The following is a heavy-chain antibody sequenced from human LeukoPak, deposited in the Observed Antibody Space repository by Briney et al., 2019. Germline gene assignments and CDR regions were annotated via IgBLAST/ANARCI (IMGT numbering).Heavy chain of an antibody. D-gene: IGHD4-17*01. CDR3: ANEMTTVTTAYDY. V-gene: IGHV3-53*01. CDR1: GFTVSSNY. J-gene: IGHJ4*02. Sequence: PGGSLRLSCAASGFTVSSNYMSWVRQAPGKGLEWVSVIYSGGSTYYADSVKGRFTISRDNSKNTLYLQMNSLRAEDTAVYYCANEMTTVTTAYDYWGQGTLVTVSS. CDR2: IYSGGST.